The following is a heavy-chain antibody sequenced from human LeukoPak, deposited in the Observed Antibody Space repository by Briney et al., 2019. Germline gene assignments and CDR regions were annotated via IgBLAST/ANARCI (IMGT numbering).Heavy chain of an antibody. V-gene: IGHV3-21*01. CDR1: TFTFSSYT. D-gene: IGHD3-10*01. Sequence: GGSLRLSCAPSTFTFSSYTMNWVRQAPGKGLEWVSSISPSGNSKYHADSVKGRFTISRDNAENSLYMQMNSLRAEDTGVYYCARDFLGESGAGGYWGQGTLVTVSS. J-gene: IGHJ4*02. CDR3: ARDFLGESGAGGY. CDR2: ISPSGNSK.